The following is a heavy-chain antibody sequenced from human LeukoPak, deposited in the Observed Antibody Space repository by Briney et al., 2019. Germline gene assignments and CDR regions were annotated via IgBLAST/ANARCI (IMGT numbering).Heavy chain of an antibody. CDR1: GGSISGYY. CDR3: ARVRSQWLVYYYFDY. Sequence: SETLSLTCTVSGGSISGYYWSWIRQPPGKGLVWIGYFYYTGSTNYNPSLKSRVTISVDTSKNQFSLKLSSVTAADTAVYYCARVRSQWLVYYYFDYWGQGTLVTVSS. D-gene: IGHD6-19*01. V-gene: IGHV4-59*01. CDR2: FYYTGST. J-gene: IGHJ4*02.